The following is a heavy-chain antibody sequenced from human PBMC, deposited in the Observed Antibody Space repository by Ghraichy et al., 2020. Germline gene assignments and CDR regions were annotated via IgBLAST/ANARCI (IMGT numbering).Heavy chain of an antibody. CDR2: IYPGDSDT. V-gene: IGHV5-51*01. D-gene: IGHD6-19*01. J-gene: IGHJ6*02. CDR3: ATGRIAVAGNHYYYYYGMDV. CDR1: GYSFTSYW. Sequence: GESLNISCKGSGYSFTSYWIGWVRQMPGKGLEWMGIIYPGDSDTRYSPSFQGQVTISADKSISTAYLQWSSLKASDTAMYYCATGRIAVAGNHYYYYYGMDVWGQGTTVTVSS.